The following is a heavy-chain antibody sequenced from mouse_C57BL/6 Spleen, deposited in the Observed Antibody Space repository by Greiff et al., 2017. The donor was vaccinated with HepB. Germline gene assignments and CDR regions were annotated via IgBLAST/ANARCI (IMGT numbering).Heavy chain of an antibody. CDR1: GYTFTDYY. V-gene: IGHV1-26*01. CDR2: INPNNGGT. CDR3: ARDDTTVVDYAMDY. J-gene: IGHJ4*01. D-gene: IGHD1-1*01. Sequence: VQLQQSGPELVKPGASVKISCKASGYTFTDYYMNWVKQSHGKSLEWIGDINPNNGGTSYNQKFKGKATLTVDKSSSTAYMELRSLTSEDSAVYYCARDDTTVVDYAMDYWGQGTSVTVSS.